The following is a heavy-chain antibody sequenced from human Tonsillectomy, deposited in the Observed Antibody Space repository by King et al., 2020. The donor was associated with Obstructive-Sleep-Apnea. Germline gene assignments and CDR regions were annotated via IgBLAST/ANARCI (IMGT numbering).Heavy chain of an antibody. Sequence: VQLQQWGTGLLKPSDTLSLTCAVYGGSFSDYYWSWIRQLPGKGLEWIGEINHIGSTNYNPSLKSRVTISVYTSKNQFSLKLSSVTAADTAVYYCASGVGVVVAATRGWSFDPWGQGTLVTVSS. V-gene: IGHV4-34*01. CDR1: GGSFSDYY. J-gene: IGHJ5*02. D-gene: IGHD2-15*01. CDR2: INHIGST. CDR3: ASGVGVVVAATRGWSFDP.